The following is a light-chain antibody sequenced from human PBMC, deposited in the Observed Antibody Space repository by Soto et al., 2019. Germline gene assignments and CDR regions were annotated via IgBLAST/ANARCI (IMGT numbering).Light chain of an antibody. J-gene: IGLJ2*01. CDR2: LNSDGSH. V-gene: IGLV4-69*01. CDR1: SGHSNYA. Sequence: QSVLTQSPSASASLGASVKLTCTLSSGHSNYAIAWHQQQSEKGPRYLMKLNSDGSHSKGDEIPDRFSGSSSWAERCLTISSLQSEDEADYYCQAWGSGIVVFGGGTQLTVL. CDR3: QAWGSGIVV.